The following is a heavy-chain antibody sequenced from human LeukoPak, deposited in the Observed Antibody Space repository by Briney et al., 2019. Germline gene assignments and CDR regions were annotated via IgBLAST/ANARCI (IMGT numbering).Heavy chain of an antibody. Sequence: QPGGSLRLSCAVSGFTFSNYWMHWVRQVPGKGLVWVSRINTDGRSTSYADSVKGRFTISRDNAKSTLYLQMSSLRAEDTAVYYCARIGGPYPDCWGQGTLVTVSS. D-gene: IGHD2-15*01. V-gene: IGHV3-74*01. CDR1: GFTFSNYW. CDR3: ARIGGPYPDC. J-gene: IGHJ4*02. CDR2: INTDGRST.